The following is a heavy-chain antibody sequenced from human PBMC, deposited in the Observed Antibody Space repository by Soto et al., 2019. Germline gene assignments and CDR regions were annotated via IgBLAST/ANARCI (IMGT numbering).Heavy chain of an antibody. CDR3: ARDRGKRVNGYMDV. CDR2: IIPILGIA. CDR1: GGTFSSYT. Sequence: SVKVSCRASGGTFSSYTISWVRQAPGQGLEWMGRIIPILGIANYAQKFQGRVTITADKSTSTAYMELSSLRSEDTAVYYCARDRGKRVNGYMDVWGKGTTVTVSS. J-gene: IGHJ6*03. D-gene: IGHD3-10*01. V-gene: IGHV1-69*04.